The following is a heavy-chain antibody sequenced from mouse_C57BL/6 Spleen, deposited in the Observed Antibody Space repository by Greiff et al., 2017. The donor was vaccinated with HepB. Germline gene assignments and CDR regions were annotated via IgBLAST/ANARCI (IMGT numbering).Heavy chain of an antibody. D-gene: IGHD3-2*02. V-gene: IGHV1-52*01. CDR3: ARGGETAQASFAY. CDR1: GYTFTSYW. J-gene: IGHJ3*01. CDR2: IDPSDSET. Sequence: QVQLQQPGAELVRPGSSVKLSCKASGYTFTSYWMQWVKQRPIQGLEWIGNIDPSDSETHYNQKFKDKATLTVDKSSSTAYMQLSSLTSEDSAVYYCARGGETAQASFAYWGQGTLVTVAA.